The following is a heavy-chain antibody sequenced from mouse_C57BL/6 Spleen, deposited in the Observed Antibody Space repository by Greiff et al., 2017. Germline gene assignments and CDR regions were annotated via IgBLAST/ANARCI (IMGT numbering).Heavy chain of an antibody. CDR3: ARDVRDYDSSYVYFDV. CDR2: ISYDGSN. V-gene: IGHV3-6*01. J-gene: IGHJ1*03. CDR1: GYSIPSGYY. Sequence: EVQVVESRPGLVKPSQSLSLTCSVTGYSIPSGYYWNWIRQFPGNKLEWMGYISYDGSNNYNPSLKNRISITRDTSKNQFFLKLNSVTTGDTATYYCARDVRDYDSSYVYFDVWGTGTTVTVSS. D-gene: IGHD1-1*01.